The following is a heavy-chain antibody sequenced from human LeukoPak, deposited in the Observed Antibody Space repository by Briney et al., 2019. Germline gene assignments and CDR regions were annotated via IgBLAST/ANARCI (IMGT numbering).Heavy chain of an antibody. J-gene: IGHJ4*02. Sequence: GGSLRLSCAASGFTFSNYNMNWVRQAPGKGLEWVSSITSSSTYIYYADSVKGRFTISRDNSKNTLYLQMNSLRAEDTAVYYCARDPYDSSGYWGQGTLVTVSS. CDR3: ARDPYDSSGY. CDR2: ITSSSTYI. CDR1: GFTFSNYN. V-gene: IGHV3-21*01. D-gene: IGHD3-22*01.